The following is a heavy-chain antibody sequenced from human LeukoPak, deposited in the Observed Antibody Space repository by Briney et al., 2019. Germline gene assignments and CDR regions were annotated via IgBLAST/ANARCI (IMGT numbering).Heavy chain of an antibody. Sequence: GGSLRLSCAASGFTVSSNYMSWVRQAPGKGLEWVSVIYSGGSTYYADSVKGRFTISRDNSKNTLYLQMNSLRAEDTAVYYCARAPLDYCSGGSCYMIRAFDIWGQGTMVTVSS. CDR3: ARAPLDYCSGGSCYMIRAFDI. D-gene: IGHD2-15*01. J-gene: IGHJ3*02. CDR1: GFTVSSNY. V-gene: IGHV3-53*01. CDR2: IYSGGST.